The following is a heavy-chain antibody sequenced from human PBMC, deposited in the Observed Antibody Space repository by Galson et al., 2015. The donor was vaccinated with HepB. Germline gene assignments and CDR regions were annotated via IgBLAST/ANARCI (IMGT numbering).Heavy chain of an antibody. CDR3: ARVACSGGSCYTGY. D-gene: IGHD2-15*01. Sequence: SVKVSCKASGYTFTSYAMNWVRQAPGQGLEWMGWINTNTGNPTYAQGFTGRFVFSLDTSVSTAYLQISSLKAEDTAVYNCARVACSGGSCYTGYWGQGTLVTVSS. CDR2: INTNTGNP. CDR1: GYTFTSYA. J-gene: IGHJ4*02. V-gene: IGHV7-4-1*02.